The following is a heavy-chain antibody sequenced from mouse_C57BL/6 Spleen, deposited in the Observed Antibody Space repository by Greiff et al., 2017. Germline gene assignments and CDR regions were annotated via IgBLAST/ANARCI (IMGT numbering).Heavy chain of an antibody. CDR2: IDPGDGET. CDR1: GFNIKNYY. J-gene: IGHJ2*01. V-gene: IGHV14-2*01. CDR3: AGGGVLGKFDY. D-gene: IGHD4-1*01. Sequence: VQLQESGAELVKPGASVKLSCTASGFNIKNYYMHWVKQRTEQGLEWIGRIDPGDGETKYAPKFQGKATITADTSSNTAYLPLSSLTSEDTAVYYCAGGGVLGKFDYWGQGTTLTVSS.